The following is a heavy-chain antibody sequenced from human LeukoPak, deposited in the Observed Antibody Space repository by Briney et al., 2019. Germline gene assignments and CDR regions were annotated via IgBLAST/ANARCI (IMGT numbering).Heavy chain of an antibody. V-gene: IGHV1-8*01. CDR2: MNPNSGNT. D-gene: IGHD3-10*02. J-gene: IGHJ6*04. CDR1: GYTFTSYD. CDR3: ARLGSGSYYPNYYYYGMDV. Sequence: ASVKVSCKASGYTFTSYDINWVRQATGQGLEWMGWMNPNSGNTGYAQKFQGRLTMTRNTSKSTAYMELSSLRSEDTAVYYCARLGSGSYYPNYYYYGMDVWGKGTTVSVSS.